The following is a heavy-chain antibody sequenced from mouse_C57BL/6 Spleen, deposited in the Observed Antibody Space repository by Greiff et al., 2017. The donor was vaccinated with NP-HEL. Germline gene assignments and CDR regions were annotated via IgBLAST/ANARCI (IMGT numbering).Heavy chain of an antibody. CDR1: GYAFSSSW. CDR2: IYPGDGDT. CDR3: ARWHYSGFDY. J-gene: IGHJ2*01. Sequence: VQLQQSGPELVKPGASVKISCKASGYAFSSSWMNWVKQRPGKGLEWIGRIYPGDGDTNYNGKFKGKATLTADKSSNTAYMQLSSLTSEDFAVYFCARWHYSGFDYWGQGTTLTVSS. V-gene: IGHV1-82*01. D-gene: IGHD2-12*01.